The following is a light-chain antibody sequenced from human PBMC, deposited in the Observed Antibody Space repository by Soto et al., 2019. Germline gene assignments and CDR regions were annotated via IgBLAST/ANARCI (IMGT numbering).Light chain of an antibody. CDR2: DAS. Sequence: EIVLTQSPDTLSLSPGESATLSCRASQSVSRYLAWYQQKPGQTPRLLIYDASNRAAGIPARFSGSGSGTDFTLTISSLEPEDFALYYCQQRSNWPLTLGGGTKVDIK. V-gene: IGKV3-11*01. CDR1: QSVSRY. J-gene: IGKJ4*01. CDR3: QQRSNWPLT.